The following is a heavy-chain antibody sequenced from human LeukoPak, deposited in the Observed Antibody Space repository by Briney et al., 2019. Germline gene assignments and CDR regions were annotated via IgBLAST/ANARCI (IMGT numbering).Heavy chain of an antibody. D-gene: IGHD3-3*01. CDR3: ARAPRGGIFGVVNDY. CDR1: GFTFSSYW. J-gene: IGHJ4*02. V-gene: IGHV3-74*01. Sequence: GGSLRLSCAATGFTFSSYWMHWVRQAPGKGLVWVSRINSDGSSTSYADSVKGRFTISRDNAKNTLYLQMNSLRAEDTAVYYCARAPRGGIFGVVNDYWGQGTLVTVSS. CDR2: INSDGSST.